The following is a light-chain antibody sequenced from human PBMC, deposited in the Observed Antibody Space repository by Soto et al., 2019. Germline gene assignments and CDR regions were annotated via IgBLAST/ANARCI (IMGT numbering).Light chain of an antibody. CDR3: QERQKYPGFR. J-gene: IGKJ1*01. CDR2: DAS. CDR1: QSVSSY. V-gene: IGKV3-11*01. Sequence: EIVLTQSPATLSLSPGERATLTCRASQSVSSYLDWYQQKPGQAPRLLIYDASNIPTFLPARFSGGGSGTEITLTLSIIDPEDLDMSTCQERQKYPGFRFGQGTKVEIK.